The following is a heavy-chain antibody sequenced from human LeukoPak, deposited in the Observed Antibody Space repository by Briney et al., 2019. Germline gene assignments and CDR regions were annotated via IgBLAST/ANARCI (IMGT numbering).Heavy chain of an antibody. Sequence: SQTLSLTCAISGDSVSSNSAAWNWVRQSPSIDLKWLGRTYYRSKWYHDYAVSVKSRITINPDTSKNQFSLQLNSVTPEDTAVYYCARAYCSSTSCYVWAFDIWGQGTMVTASS. CDR3: ARAYCSSTSCYVWAFDI. J-gene: IGHJ3*02. CDR2: TYYRSKWYH. V-gene: IGHV6-1*01. D-gene: IGHD2-2*01. CDR1: GDSVSSNSAA.